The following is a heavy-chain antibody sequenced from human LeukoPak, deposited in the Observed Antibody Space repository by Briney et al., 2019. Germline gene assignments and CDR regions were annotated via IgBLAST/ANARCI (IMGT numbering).Heavy chain of an antibody. CDR1: GGSISSCY. CDR2: IYYSGST. V-gene: IGHV4-59*12. J-gene: IGHJ4*02. D-gene: IGHD5-12*01. Sequence: SETLSLTCTVSGGSISSCYWSWIRQPPGKGLEWIGYIYYSGSTNYNPSLKSRVTISVDTSKNQFSLKLSSVTAADTAVYYCARGFRSARYSGYGMGYFDYWGQGTLVTVSS. CDR3: ARGFRSARYSGYGMGYFDY.